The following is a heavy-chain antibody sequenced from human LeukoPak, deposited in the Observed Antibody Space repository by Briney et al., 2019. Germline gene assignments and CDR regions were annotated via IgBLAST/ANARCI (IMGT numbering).Heavy chain of an antibody. J-gene: IGHJ4*02. V-gene: IGHV3-7*01. CDR2: IYQDGREQ. D-gene: IGHD3-10*01. Sequence: PGRSLRPSSVASGFTLSSYWMKCGRHAPGKGVGSGSNIYQDGREQNTVDSVKVRFPISKDNTKNSLYLHMNSRRAEATAVYYRAKDLYGSGRGFFDYCSEGTLV. CDR3: AKDLYGSGRGFFDY. CDR1: GFTLSSYW.